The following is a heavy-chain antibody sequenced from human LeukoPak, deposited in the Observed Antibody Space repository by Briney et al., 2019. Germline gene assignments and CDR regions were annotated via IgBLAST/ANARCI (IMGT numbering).Heavy chain of an antibody. V-gene: IGHV3-23*01. J-gene: IGHJ4*02. CDR1: GFTFSSYA. CDR2: ISGSGGST. CDR3: ARVGQWLDIYYFDY. Sequence: GGSLRLSCAASGFTFSSYAMSWVRQAPGKGLEWVSAISGSGGSTYYADSVKGRFTISRDNAKNSLYLQMNSLRAEDAAVYYCARVGQWLDIYYFDYWGQGTLVTVSS. D-gene: IGHD6-19*01.